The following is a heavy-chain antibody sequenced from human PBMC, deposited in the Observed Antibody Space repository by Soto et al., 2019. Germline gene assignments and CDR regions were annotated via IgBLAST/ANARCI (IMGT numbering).Heavy chain of an antibody. D-gene: IGHD6-13*01. CDR2: ISPYNGNT. Sequence: LVKVSCKASGYTFANFGVLWVRQAPGQGLEWMGWISPYNGNTQYEQKLQGRVTLTTDTSTSTAYMEVRSLRSDDTAVYYCARAPQTAAPGTVDYWGQGTLVTVSS. CDR1: GYTFANFG. J-gene: IGHJ4*02. CDR3: ARAPQTAAPGTVDY. V-gene: IGHV1-18*01.